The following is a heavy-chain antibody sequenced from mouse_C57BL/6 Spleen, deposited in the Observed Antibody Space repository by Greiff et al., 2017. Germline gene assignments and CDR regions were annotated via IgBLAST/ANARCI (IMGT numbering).Heavy chain of an antibody. D-gene: IGHD1-1*01. J-gene: IGHJ2*01. V-gene: IGHV7-3*01. CDR1: GFTFTDYY. CDR3: ARVLLRSFDY. CDR2: IRNKANGYTT. Sequence: EVKLQESGGGLVQPGGSLSLSCAASGFTFTDYYMSWVRQPPGKALEWLGFIRNKANGYTTEYSASVKGRFTISRDNSQSILYLQMNALRAEDSATYYCARVLLRSFDYWGQGTTLTVSS.